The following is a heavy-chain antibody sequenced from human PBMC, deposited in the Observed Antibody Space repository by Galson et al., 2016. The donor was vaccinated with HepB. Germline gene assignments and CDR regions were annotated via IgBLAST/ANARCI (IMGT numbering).Heavy chain of an antibody. CDR1: GFTFRISA. V-gene: IGHV3-30-3*01. Sequence: SLRLSCAVSGFTFRISAMHWVRQAPGKGLEWVAVISDDGSNTYYADSVKGRFTISRDNSKNTLYLQMKSLRAEDTAVYYCAREAAAGSYYYYYMDVWGKGTTVTVSS. CDR2: ISDDGSNT. J-gene: IGHJ6*03. D-gene: IGHD6-13*01. CDR3: AREAAAGSYYYYYMDV.